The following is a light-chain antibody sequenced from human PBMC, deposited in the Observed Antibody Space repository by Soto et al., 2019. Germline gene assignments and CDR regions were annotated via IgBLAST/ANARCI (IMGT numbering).Light chain of an antibody. CDR3: QQYGKSPS. V-gene: IGKV3-20*01. J-gene: IGKJ2*01. CDR1: QRVSGSS. Sequence: VLTQSPGTLSLSPGDRATLSCRASQRVSGSSLAWYQQKPGQAPRLLIYGASSRATGVPDRFSGNGSGADFTLTISRLEPEDFAVYHCQQYGKSPSFGQGTKLEI. CDR2: GAS.